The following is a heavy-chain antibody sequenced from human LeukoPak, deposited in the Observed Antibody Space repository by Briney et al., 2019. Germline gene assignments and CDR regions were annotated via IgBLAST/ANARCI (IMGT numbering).Heavy chain of an antibody. J-gene: IGHJ4*02. CDR3: ARGGIMITFGGVIATASGDYFDY. V-gene: IGHV3-7*01. D-gene: IGHD3-16*02. CDR1: GFTFSSYW. Sequence: GGSLRLSCAASGFTFSSYWMSWVRQAPGKGLEWVANIKQDGSEKYYVDSVKGRFTISRDNAKNSLYLQMNSLRAEDTAVYYCARGGIMITFGGVIATASGDYFDYWGQGTLVTVSS. CDR2: IKQDGSEK.